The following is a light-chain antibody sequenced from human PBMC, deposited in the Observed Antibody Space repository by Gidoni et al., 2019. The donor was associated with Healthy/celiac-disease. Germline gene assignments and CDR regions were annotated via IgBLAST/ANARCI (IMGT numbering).Light chain of an antibody. CDR1: QSVSSSY. Sequence: EIVLTQSPGTLSLSPGERATLSCRASQSVSSSYLAWYQQKPGQAPRHLIYGASSRATGIPDRFSGSGSGTDFTLTISRLEPEEFAVYYCQQSGSSLYTFGQGTKLEIK. V-gene: IGKV3-20*01. CDR3: QQSGSSLYT. CDR2: GAS. J-gene: IGKJ2*01.